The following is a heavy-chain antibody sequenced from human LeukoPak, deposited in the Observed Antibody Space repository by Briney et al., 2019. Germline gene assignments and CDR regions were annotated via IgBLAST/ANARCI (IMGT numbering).Heavy chain of an antibody. V-gene: IGHV1-2*02. CDR1: GYTFTAYS. J-gene: IGHJ4*02. CDR3: ASLREVPR. CDR2: INPNSGGT. D-gene: IGHD1-26*01. Sequence: ASVKVSCKASGYTFTAYSMHWVRQAPGQGLEWMGWINPNSGGTKYAQKFQGRVTMTRDTSISTGYMELSRLTSDDTALYYCASLREVPRWGQGTLVTVSS.